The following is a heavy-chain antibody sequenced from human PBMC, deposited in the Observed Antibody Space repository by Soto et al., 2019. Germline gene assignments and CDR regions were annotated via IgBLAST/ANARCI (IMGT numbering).Heavy chain of an antibody. CDR1: GYTFTGYY. Sequence: ASVKVSCKTSGYTFTGYYLNWVRQAPGRGLEWVGWINPKTGDTNNAQKFQGRVTMTTDTSISTGYMELSGLKSDDTAVYYCVTGDHLVRWGQGTRVTISS. CDR2: INPKTGDT. D-gene: IGHD6-6*01. CDR3: VTGDHLVR. J-gene: IGHJ4*02. V-gene: IGHV1-2*02.